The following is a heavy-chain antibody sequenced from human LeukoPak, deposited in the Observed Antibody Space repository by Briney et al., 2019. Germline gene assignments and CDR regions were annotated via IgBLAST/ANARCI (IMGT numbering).Heavy chain of an antibody. CDR1: EFSVSSNY. CDR3: ARGALRYFDWLPSPNWFDP. D-gene: IGHD3-9*01. J-gene: IGHJ5*02. V-gene: IGHV3-66*01. CDR2: IYSGGTT. Sequence: GGSLRLSCAASEFSVSSNYMTWVRQAPGKGLECVSIIYSGGTTYYADSVRGRFTISRGNSKNTLYLQMDRLRVEDTAVYYCARGALRYFDWLPSPNWFDPWGQGTLVTVSS.